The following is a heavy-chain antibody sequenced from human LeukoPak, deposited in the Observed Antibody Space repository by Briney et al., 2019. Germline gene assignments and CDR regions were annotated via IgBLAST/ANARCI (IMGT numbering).Heavy chain of an antibody. CDR1: GFTFSSYA. J-gene: IGHJ4*02. CDR3: AKVTSAGSCYQSDY. D-gene: IGHD2-15*01. V-gene: IGHV3-23*01. Sequence: GESLRLSCAASGFTFSSYAMAWVRQAPGKGLEWVSGISDRGGTTYYADSVEGRFTISRDNSKNTLYLQMNNPGAEDTAVYYCAKVTSAGSCYQSDYWGQGTLVTVSS. CDR2: ISDRGGTT.